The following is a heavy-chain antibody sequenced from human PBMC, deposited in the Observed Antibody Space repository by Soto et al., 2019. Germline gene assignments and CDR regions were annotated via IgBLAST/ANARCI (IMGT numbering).Heavy chain of an antibody. Sequence: ASVTVSCTASVYTFTSYGISWVRQGPGQGLEWMGWISAYNGNTNYAQKLQGRVTMTTDTSTSTAYMELRSLRSDDTAVYYCARDLLTGNPTPLDYWGQGTLVTVSS. CDR1: VYTFTSYG. V-gene: IGHV1-18*01. CDR2: ISAYNGNT. D-gene: IGHD3-10*01. J-gene: IGHJ4*02. CDR3: ARDLLTGNPTPLDY.